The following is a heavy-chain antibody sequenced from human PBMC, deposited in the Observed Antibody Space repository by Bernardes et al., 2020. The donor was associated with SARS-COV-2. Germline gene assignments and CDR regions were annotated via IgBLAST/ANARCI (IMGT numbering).Heavy chain of an antibody. V-gene: IGHV3-21*01. J-gene: IGHJ4*02. D-gene: IGHD1-7*01. CDR1: GFTFSRYS. CDR3: ARESDWNYVFDY. CDR2: ISSSSSYK. Sequence: GGSLRLSCAASGFTFSRYSVNWVRQAPGKGLEWVSSISSSSSYKYYADSVKGRFTISRDNAKNSLYLQMNSLRAEDTAVYFCARESDWNYVFDYWGQGTLVTVSS.